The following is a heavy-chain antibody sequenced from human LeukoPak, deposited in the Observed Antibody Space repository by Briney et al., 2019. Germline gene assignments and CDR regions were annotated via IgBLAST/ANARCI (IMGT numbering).Heavy chain of an antibody. CDR2: ISSSSSYI. CDR1: GFTFSSYS. D-gene: IGHD1-26*01. CDR3: ASALGLGATNHSGMDV. J-gene: IGHJ6*02. V-gene: IGHV3-21*01. Sequence: GGSLRLSCAASGFTFSSYSMNWVRQAPGKGLEWVSSISSSSSYIYYADSVKGRFTISRDNAKNSLYLQMDSLRAEDTAVYYCASALGLGATNHSGMDVWGQGTTVTVSS.